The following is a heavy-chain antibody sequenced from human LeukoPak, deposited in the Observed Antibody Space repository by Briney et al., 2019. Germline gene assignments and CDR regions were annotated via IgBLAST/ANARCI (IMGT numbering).Heavy chain of an antibody. CDR1: GGSISSNGYS. CDR3: ARRGYCASASCYRVFDY. D-gene: IGHD2-2*02. J-gene: IGHJ4*02. CDR2: IYYSGNT. Sequence: SETLSLTCTVSGGSISSNGYSWGWIRQSPGKGLEWIGNIYYSGNTYYNPSLKSRVTISVDTSNNQFSLKLSSVTATDTAIYYCARRGYCASASCYRVFDYWGQGTLVTVSS. V-gene: IGHV4-39*01.